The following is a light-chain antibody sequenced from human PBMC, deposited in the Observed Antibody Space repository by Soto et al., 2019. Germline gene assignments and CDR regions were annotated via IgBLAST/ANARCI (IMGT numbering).Light chain of an antibody. Sequence: EIVLTQSPGTLSLSPGERATLSCRASQSVSSSYLAWYQQKLGQPPRLLIYGASSRATGVPDRFSGSGSGTDFTLTISRLDPEDFAVYFCQQYGSSPWTFGQGTKVEIK. CDR1: QSVSSSY. V-gene: IGKV3-20*01. CDR2: GAS. CDR3: QQYGSSPWT. J-gene: IGKJ1*01.